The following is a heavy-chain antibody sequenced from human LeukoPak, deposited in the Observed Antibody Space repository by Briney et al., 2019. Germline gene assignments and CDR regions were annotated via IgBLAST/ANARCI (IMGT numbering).Heavy chain of an antibody. Sequence: ASVKVSCKASGYTFTGYYMHWVRQAPGQGLEWMGWISAYNGNTNYAQKLQGRVTMTTDTSTSTAYMELRSLGSDDTAVYYCARDPRGALDGDPYFDYWGQGTLVTVSS. D-gene: IGHD7-27*01. J-gene: IGHJ4*02. CDR1: GYTFTGYY. CDR2: ISAYNGNT. CDR3: ARDPRGALDGDPYFDY. V-gene: IGHV1-18*04.